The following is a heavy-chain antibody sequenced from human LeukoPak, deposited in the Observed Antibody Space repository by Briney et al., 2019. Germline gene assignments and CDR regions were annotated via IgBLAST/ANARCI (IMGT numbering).Heavy chain of an antibody. J-gene: IGHJ4*02. CDR1: GGSFSGYY. CDR2: INHSGST. Sequence: PSETLSLTCAVYGGSFSGYYWSWIRQPPGKGLEWIGEINHSGSTNYNPSLKSRVTISVDTSKNQFSLKLSSVTAADAAVYYCARARPPGYWGQGTLVTVSS. D-gene: IGHD6-6*01. V-gene: IGHV4-34*01. CDR3: ARARPPGY.